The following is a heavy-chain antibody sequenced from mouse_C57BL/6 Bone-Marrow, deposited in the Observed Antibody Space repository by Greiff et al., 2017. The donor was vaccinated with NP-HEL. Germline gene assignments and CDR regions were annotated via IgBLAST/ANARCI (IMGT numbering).Heavy chain of an antibody. CDR3: ARDYGSGCPWYFDV. CDR2: IYPRSGNT. V-gene: IGHV1-81*01. D-gene: IGHD1-1*01. CDR1: GCTFTSYG. J-gene: IGHJ1*03. Sequence: VQLQQSGAELARPGASVKLSCKASGCTFTSYGISWVKQRTGQGLEWIGEIYPRSGNTYYNEKFKGKATLTADKSSSTAYMELRSRTSEDSAVYFYARDYGSGCPWYFDVWGTGTTVTVSS.